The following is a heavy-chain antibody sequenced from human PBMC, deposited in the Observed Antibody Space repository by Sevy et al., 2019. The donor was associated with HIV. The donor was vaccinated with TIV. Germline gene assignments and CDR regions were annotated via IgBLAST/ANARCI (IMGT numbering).Heavy chain of an antibody. V-gene: IGHV3-7*04. CDR1: GFTLSSYW. CDR3: VRVRAFLLFGELPRYRFDS. J-gene: IGHJ4*02. D-gene: IGHD3-10*01. Sequence: GALRLSCVASGFTLSSYWMSWVRQVPGQGLEWVADIKQDGSDKNYLDSVKGRFTISRDNAKKSLYLQMNNLRVEDMALYYCVRVRAFLLFGELPRYRFDSWGQGTLVTVSS. CDR2: IKQDGSDK.